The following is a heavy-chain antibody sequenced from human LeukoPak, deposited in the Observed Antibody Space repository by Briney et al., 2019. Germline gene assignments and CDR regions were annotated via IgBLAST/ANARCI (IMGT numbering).Heavy chain of an antibody. CDR1: GFTFSDYY. D-gene: IGHD6-13*01. CDR3: ARRKFSSSWSPDEFYFDY. J-gene: IGHJ4*02. CDR2: ISSDASII. V-gene: IGHV3-11*01. Sequence: GGSLRLSCEAAGFTFSDYYMSWIRQAPGKGLEWVSYISSDASIIYYAHSVKRRFTISRDNAENSLYLQVNSLRAEDSAVYYCARRKFSSSWSPDEFYFDYWGQGTLVTVSS.